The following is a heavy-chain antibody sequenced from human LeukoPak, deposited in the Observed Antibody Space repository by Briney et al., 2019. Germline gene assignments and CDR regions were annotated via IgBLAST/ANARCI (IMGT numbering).Heavy chain of an antibody. D-gene: IGHD1-26*01. CDR3: AREDSGNYIYYFDY. V-gene: IGHV4-4*07. CDR2: IYTSGST. J-gene: IGHJ4*02. CDR1: GGSISSYY. Sequence: SSETLSLTCTVSGGSISSYYWSWIRQPAGKGLEWIGRIYTSGSTNYNPSLKSRVTMSVDTSKNQFSLKLSSVTAADTAVYYCAREDSGNYIYYFDYWGQGTLVTVSS.